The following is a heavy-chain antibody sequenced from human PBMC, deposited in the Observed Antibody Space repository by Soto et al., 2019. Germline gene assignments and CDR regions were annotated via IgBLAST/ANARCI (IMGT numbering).Heavy chain of an antibody. D-gene: IGHD6-13*01. CDR1: GFTFSGYA. V-gene: IGHV3-23*01. J-gene: IGHJ4*02. CDR2: ISGSGGST. Sequence: GGSLRLSCAASGFTFSGYAMSWVRQAPGKGLEWVSAISGSGGSTYYADSVKGRFTISRDNSKNSLDLQMNSLRDEDTAVYYCARTLAAAYFDYWGQGTLVTVSS. CDR3: ARTLAAAYFDY.